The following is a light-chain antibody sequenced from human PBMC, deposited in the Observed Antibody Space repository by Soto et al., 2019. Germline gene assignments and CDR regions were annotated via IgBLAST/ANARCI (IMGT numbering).Light chain of an antibody. V-gene: IGKV3-15*01. CDR1: QSVSSN. J-gene: IGKJ4*01. CDR2: GAS. CDR3: QQYNNWPLT. Sequence: EIVMTQSPATLSVSPGERATLSCRASQSVSSNLAWYQQKPGQAPRLLIYGASTRATGIPARFSGSGSGTEFTLTISSLQSADFEAYYCQQYNNWPLTIGGGTKVEIK.